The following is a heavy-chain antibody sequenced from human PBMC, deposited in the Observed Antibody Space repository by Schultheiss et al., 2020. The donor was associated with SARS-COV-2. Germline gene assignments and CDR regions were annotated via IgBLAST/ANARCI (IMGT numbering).Heavy chain of an antibody. V-gene: IGHV3-11*01. CDR3: VKDKGDSSSSFDY. Sequence: GESLKISCAASGFTFSDYYMSWIRQAPGKGLEWVSYISSSGSTIYYADSVKGRFTISRDNAKNSLYLQMNSLRAEDTALYYCVKDKGDSSSSFDYWGQGTLVTVSS. CDR2: ISSSGSTI. J-gene: IGHJ4*02. CDR1: GFTFSDYY. D-gene: IGHD6-6*01.